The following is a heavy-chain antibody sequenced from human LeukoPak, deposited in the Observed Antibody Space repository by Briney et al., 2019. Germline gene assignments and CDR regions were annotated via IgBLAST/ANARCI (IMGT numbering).Heavy chain of an antibody. CDR1: GFTFSSYA. D-gene: IGHD1-1*01. CDR2: ISGSGGST. CDR3: AKVSKQLELPAEANFDY. J-gene: IGHJ4*02. Sequence: QAGGSLRLSCAASGFTFSSYAMSWVRQAPGKGLEWVSAISGSGGSTYYADSVKGRFTISRDNSKNTLYLQMNSLRAEDTAVYYCAKVSKQLELPAEANFDYWGQGTLVTVSS. V-gene: IGHV3-23*01.